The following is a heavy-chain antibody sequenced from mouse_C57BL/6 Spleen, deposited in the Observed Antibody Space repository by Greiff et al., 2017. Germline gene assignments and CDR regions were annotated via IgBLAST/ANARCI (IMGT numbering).Heavy chain of an antibody. CDR2: IHPSDSDT. D-gene: IGHD2-4*01. Sequence: QVQLQQPGAELVKPGASVKVSCKASGYTFTSYWMHWVKQRPGQGLEWLGRIHPSDSDTNYNQKFKGKATLTVDKYSSTAYMQLSSLTSEDAAVYYCAINLYDYDVDYWGQGTLVTVSA. J-gene: IGHJ3*01. CDR1: GYTFTSYW. V-gene: IGHV1-74*01. CDR3: AINLYDYDVDY.